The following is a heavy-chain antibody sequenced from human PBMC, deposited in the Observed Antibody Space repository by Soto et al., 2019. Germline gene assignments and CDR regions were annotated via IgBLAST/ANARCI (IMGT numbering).Heavy chain of an antibody. CDR3: ATGRKWEHSYGMDV. CDR1: GLTLSGYV. CDR2: ISYDGSDK. D-gene: IGHD1-26*01. Sequence: GGSLRLSCAASGLTLSGYVLHWVRQAPGKGLEWVALISYDGSDKNYGDSVKGRFTISRDNSKNTLYLQMDSLRAEDTAMYYCATGRKWEHSYGMDVWGQGTTVTVSS. J-gene: IGHJ6*02. V-gene: IGHV3-30-3*01.